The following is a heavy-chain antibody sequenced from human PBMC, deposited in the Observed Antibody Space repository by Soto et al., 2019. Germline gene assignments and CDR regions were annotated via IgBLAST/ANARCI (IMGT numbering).Heavy chain of an antibody. V-gene: IGHV2-5*02. Sequence: QITLKESGPTLVKPTQTLTLTCTFSGFSLSTSGVGVVWIRQPPRKALEWLALIYWDDDKRYSPSLKSRLTIPKDTSKNQVVLTVSNMYHVDTATYYCAHSSSRWPLGYWGQGTLVTVFS. J-gene: IGHJ4*02. CDR1: GFSLSTSGVG. CDR2: IYWDDDK. CDR3: AHSSSRWPLGY. D-gene: IGHD4-17*01.